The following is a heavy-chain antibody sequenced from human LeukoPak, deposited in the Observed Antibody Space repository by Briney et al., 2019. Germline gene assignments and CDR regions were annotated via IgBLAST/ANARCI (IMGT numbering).Heavy chain of an antibody. D-gene: IGHD6-6*01. Sequence: GGSLRLSCAASGLTFSDSAVHWVRQAPGKGLEWVGRIRTKTNIYATAFAASVKGRFTISRDDSNNTAYLQMNSLKTEDTAVYYCARAVSIAARPGLYYYYMDVWGKGTTVTVSS. CDR2: IRTKTNIYAT. J-gene: IGHJ6*03. V-gene: IGHV3-73*01. CDR1: GLTFSDSA. CDR3: ARAVSIAARPGLYYYYMDV.